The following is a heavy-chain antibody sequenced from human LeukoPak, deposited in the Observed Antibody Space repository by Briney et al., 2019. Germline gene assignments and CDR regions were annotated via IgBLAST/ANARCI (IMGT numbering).Heavy chain of an antibody. CDR2: IYHSGST. CDR3: VRGFSGVVGDY. CDR1: GYSISSGYY. J-gene: IGHJ4*02. V-gene: IGHV4-38-2*01. D-gene: IGHD3-10*01. Sequence: SETLSLTCAVSGYSISSGYYWGWIRQPPGKGLEWIGSIYHSGSTNYNPSVKSRVTISADTSKNQLFLNVNSATAADTAVYYCVRGFSGVVGDYWGQGTLVTVSS.